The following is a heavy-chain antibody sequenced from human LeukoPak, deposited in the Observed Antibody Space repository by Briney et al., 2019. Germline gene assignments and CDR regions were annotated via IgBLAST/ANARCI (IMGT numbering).Heavy chain of an antibody. Sequence: PGGSLRLSCAAFAFTFSTYSMSWVRQAPGKGLDLVSVIYSGGSTYYADSVKGRFTISRDNSKNTLYLQMNSLRAEDTAVYYCARDGEDYYDSSGYHDYWGQGTLVTVSS. CDR2: IYSGGST. D-gene: IGHD3-22*01. J-gene: IGHJ4*02. V-gene: IGHV3-66*01. CDR3: ARDGEDYYDSSGYHDY. CDR1: AFTFSTYS.